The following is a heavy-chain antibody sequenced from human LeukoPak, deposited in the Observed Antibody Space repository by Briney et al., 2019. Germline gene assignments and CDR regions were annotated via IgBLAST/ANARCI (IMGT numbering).Heavy chain of an antibody. CDR1: GFTFSSYA. Sequence: PGGSLRLSCAASGFTFSSYAMSWVRQAPGKGLEWVSRISGSGDSTYYADSVKGRFTISRDNSKNTLYLQLNSLRAEDTAVYYCATTGGSWYDGSFDYWGQGTLVTVSS. CDR3: ATTGGSWYDGSFDY. J-gene: IGHJ4*02. CDR2: ISGSGDST. D-gene: IGHD6-13*01. V-gene: IGHV3-23*01.